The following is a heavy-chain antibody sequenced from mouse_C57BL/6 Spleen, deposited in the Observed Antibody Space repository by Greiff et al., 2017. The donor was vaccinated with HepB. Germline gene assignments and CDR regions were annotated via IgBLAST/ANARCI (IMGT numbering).Heavy chain of an antibody. CDR2: IYPGDGDT. Sequence: QVQLQQSGPELVKPGASVKISCKASGYAFSSSWMNWVKQRPGKGLEWIGRIYPGDGDTNYNGKFKGKATLTADKSSSTAYMQRSSLTSEDSAVYFCARWGRSYAMDYWGQGTSVTVSS. CDR1: GYAFSSSW. J-gene: IGHJ4*01. V-gene: IGHV1-82*01. CDR3: ARWGRSYAMDY. D-gene: IGHD3-3*01.